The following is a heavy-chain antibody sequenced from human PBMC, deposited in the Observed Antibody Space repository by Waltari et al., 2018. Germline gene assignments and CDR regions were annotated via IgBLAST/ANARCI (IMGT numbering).Heavy chain of an antibody. CDR1: GFIFSSYG. CDR2: IWYDGSNR. V-gene: IGHV3-33*01. Sequence: QVQLVESGGGVVQPGRSLRLSCAASGFIFSSYGMHWVRQAPGKGLEWVAVIWYDGSNRYYADSVKGRFTISRDNFKNTLYLQMNSLRAEDTAVYYCARGIPSYLDAFDIWGQGTMVTVSS. D-gene: IGHD3-10*01. CDR3: ARGIPSYLDAFDI. J-gene: IGHJ3*02.